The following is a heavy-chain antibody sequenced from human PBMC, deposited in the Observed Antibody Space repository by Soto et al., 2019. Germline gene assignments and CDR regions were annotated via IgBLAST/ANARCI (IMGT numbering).Heavy chain of an antibody. D-gene: IGHD2-2*01. CDR2: ISGSGGST. J-gene: IGHJ6*02. V-gene: IGHV3-23*01. CDR1: GFTFSSYA. CDR3: AKEDIVVVPAPQKYYYYYGMDV. Sequence: LRLSCAASGFTFSSYAMSWVRQAPGKGLEWVSAISGSGGSTYYADSVKGRFTISRDNSKNTLYLQMNSLRAEDTAVYYCAKEDIVVVPAPQKYYYYYGMDVWGQGTTVTVSS.